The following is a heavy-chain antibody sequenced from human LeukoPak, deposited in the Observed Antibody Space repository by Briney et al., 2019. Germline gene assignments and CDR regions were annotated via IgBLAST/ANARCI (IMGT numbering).Heavy chain of an antibody. CDR3: AKGIESGSGYSDH. J-gene: IGHJ4*02. V-gene: IGHV3-23*01. CDR2: ISGGGGDT. CDR1: GFTFTNYA. Sequence: GGSLRLSCAASGFTFTNYAMTWVRQGPGKGLEWVSGISGGGGDTHHADSVKGRFTISRDNSKSTLYLQMNSLRAEDTAVYYCAKGIESGSGYSDHWGQGTLVTVSS. D-gene: IGHD3-10*01.